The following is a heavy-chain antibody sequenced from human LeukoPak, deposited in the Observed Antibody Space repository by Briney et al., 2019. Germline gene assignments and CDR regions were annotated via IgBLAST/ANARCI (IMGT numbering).Heavy chain of an antibody. D-gene: IGHD3-16*01. Sequence: NPSETLSLTCTVSGGSISSSSYYWGWIRQPPGKGLEWIGSINYSGNTYYNPSLKSRVTISADTSKNQFSLKLSSVTATDTAVYYCAGHNQGEWFDPWGQGTRVTVSS. V-gene: IGHV4-39*01. CDR1: GGSISSSSYY. J-gene: IGHJ5*02. CDR2: INYSGNT. CDR3: AGHNQGEWFDP.